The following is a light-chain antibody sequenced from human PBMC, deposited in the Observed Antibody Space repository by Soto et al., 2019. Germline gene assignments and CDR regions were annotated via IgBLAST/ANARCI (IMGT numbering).Light chain of an antibody. J-gene: IGKJ3*01. CDR3: QQYGT. Sequence: EIVLTQSPGTLALSPGERATLSCRASQSISSTYLAWYQQKPGQPPRLLIYGASSRAAGIPDRFSGSGYGTDFTLTISRLEPEDFVVYYCQQYGTFGPGTKVDIK. CDR1: QSISSTY. CDR2: GAS. V-gene: IGKV3-20*01.